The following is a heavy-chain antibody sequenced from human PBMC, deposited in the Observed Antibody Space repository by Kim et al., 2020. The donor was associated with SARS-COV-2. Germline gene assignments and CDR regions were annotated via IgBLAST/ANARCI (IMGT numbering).Heavy chain of an antibody. V-gene: IGHV4-59*01. CDR2: IYYSGST. CDR1: GGSISSYY. Sequence: SETLSLTCTVSGGSISSYYWSWIRQPPGKGLEWIGYIYYSGSTNYNPSLKSRVTISVDTSKNQFSLKLSSVTAADTAVYYCARNTPPYDSSGYSQPIYYYYYMDVWGKGTTVTVSS. D-gene: IGHD3-22*01. J-gene: IGHJ6*03. CDR3: ARNTPPYDSSGYSQPIYYYYYMDV.